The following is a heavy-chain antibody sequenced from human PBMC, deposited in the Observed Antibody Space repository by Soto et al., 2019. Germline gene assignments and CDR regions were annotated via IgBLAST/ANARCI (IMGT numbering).Heavy chain of an antibody. CDR2: IIPIFGTA. V-gene: IGHV1-69*12. J-gene: IGHJ6*02. D-gene: IGHD1-1*01. Sequence: QVQLVQSGAEVKKPGSSVKVSCKASGGTFSSYGISWVRQAPGQGLEWMGGIIPIFGTANYAQNFQGRVKITADESTGTAYMELSSLTSEDTAVYYCARAWGRYMYYYGMDVWGQGTTVTVSS. CDR3: ARAWGRYMYYYGMDV. CDR1: GGTFSSYG.